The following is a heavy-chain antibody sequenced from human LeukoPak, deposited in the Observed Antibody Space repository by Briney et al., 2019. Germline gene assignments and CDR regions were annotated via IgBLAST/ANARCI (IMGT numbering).Heavy chain of an antibody. CDR2: IYYSTNT. CDR3: VRGVVGTFQFDK. Sequence: PSETLSLTCSVSGESIKSTSNYWACVRQPPGKGLEWIGHIYYSTNTYYNSSLKSRVTISDDTSKNQVSLSLRSVTAADTALYFCVRGVVGTFQFDKWGEGSLVSVSS. J-gene: IGHJ4*02. CDR1: GESIKSTSNY. D-gene: IGHD3-3*01. V-gene: IGHV4-39*01.